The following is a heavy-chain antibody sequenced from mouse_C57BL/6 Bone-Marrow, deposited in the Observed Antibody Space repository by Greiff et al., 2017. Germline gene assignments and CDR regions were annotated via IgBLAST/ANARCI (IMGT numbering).Heavy chain of an antibody. Sequence: EVQLQQSGTVLARPGASVKMSCKTSGYTFTSYWMHWVKQRPGQGLEWIGAIYPGNSDTSYNQKFKGKAKLTAVTSASTAYMELSSLTNEDSAVYYCTKSDSFYCDWFAYWGQGTLVTVSA. CDR2: IYPGNSDT. D-gene: IGHD2-4*01. V-gene: IGHV1-5*01. CDR3: TKSDSFYCDWFAY. CDR1: GYTFTSYW. J-gene: IGHJ3*01.